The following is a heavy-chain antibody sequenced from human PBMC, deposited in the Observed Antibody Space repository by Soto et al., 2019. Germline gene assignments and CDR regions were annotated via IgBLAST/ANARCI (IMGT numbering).Heavy chain of an antibody. V-gene: IGHV4-34*01. CDR1: GGSFSGYY. J-gene: IGHJ5*02. Sequence: QVQLQQWGAGLLKPSETLSLTCAVYGGSFSGYYWSWIRQPPGKGLEWIGEINHSGSTNYNPSLKSRVTISVDTSKNQFSLKLSSVTAADTAVYYCARGLSLPRTHKSFDPWGQGTLVTVSS. CDR3: ARGLSLPRTHKSFDP. CDR2: INHSGST.